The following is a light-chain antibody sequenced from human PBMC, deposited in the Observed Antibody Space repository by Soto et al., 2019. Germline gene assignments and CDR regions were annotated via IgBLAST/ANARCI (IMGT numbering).Light chain of an antibody. CDR3: GTWDGSLSVGV. CDR1: KSNIGNNY. J-gene: IGLJ2*01. Sequence: QSVLTQPPSVSAAPGQRVTLSCSGSKSNIGNNYVSWYQQLPGTAPKLLIYDNNKRPSGIPDRFSGSNSGTSATLGITGLQAGDEAEYYCGTWDGSLSVGVFGGGTKLTVL. CDR2: DNN. V-gene: IGLV1-51*01.